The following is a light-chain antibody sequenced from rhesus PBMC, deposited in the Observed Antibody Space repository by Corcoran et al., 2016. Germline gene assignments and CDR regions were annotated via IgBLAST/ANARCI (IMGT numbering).Light chain of an antibody. V-gene: IGKV1-21*01. Sequence: DIQMAQSPPSLSASVGDRVTITCRARQGNTKDLAWYQQNPGEPPRLLIYEASSLQRGIPSRFSGSGAGTVVTLTINSLQPEDSATYFCQQYYRTPLTLGGGTTVEI. CDR3: QQYYRTPLT. CDR2: EAS. J-gene: IGKJ4*01. CDR1: QGNTKD.